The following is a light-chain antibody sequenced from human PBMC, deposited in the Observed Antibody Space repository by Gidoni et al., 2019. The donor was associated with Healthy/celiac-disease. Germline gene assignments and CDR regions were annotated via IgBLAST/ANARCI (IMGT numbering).Light chain of an antibody. CDR3: QQDNRFPSIT. V-gene: IGKV1-12*02. CDR1: QGISSW. CDR2: AAS. Sequence: DIHMTQSPASVSASVGDRVTITCRASQGISSWLAWYQQKPGKATKLLIYAASSLQSGVPSRFSGSGDGTDLNLNSSSLQPEDFETYYCQQDNRFPSITCGQGTRLEIK. J-gene: IGKJ5*01.